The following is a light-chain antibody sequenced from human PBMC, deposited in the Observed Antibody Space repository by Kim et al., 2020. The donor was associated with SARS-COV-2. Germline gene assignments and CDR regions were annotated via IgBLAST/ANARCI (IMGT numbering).Light chain of an antibody. CDR2: DVS. Sequence: QSSTLSCSGAGSYVGGYDYVSWYQQNPGKAPKLMIYDVSKRPSGVPDRFSGSKSGNTASLTISGLQAEDEADYYCCSYAGTYTWVFGGGTQLTVL. CDR1: GSYVGGYDY. CDR3: CSYAGTYTWV. J-gene: IGLJ3*02. V-gene: IGLV2-11*01.